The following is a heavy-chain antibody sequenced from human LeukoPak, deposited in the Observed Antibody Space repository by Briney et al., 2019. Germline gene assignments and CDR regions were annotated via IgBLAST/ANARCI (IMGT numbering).Heavy chain of an antibody. CDR2: IYTSGST. J-gene: IGHJ3*02. V-gene: IGHV4-4*07. D-gene: IGHD3-22*01. CDR1: GGSIRSYY. CDR3: ARGGAMGIVVVHDAFDI. Sequence: PSETLSLTCTVSGGSIRSYYWSWIRQPAGKGLEWIGRIYTSGSTNYNPSLKSRVTMSVDTSKNQFSLKLSSVTAADTSVYYCARGGAMGIVVVHDAFDIWGQGTMVTVSS.